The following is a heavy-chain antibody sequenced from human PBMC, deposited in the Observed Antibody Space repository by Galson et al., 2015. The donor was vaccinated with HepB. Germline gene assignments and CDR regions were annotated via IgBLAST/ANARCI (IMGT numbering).Heavy chain of an antibody. D-gene: IGHD5-24*01. CDR3: AEGGMATIGGPTFDS. J-gene: IGHJ4*02. Sequence: SVKVSCNASDYTFTRFCISRARQAPVQGLEWMGCGTVYNDKTDYAQKFQVRVTMTADTTPSSTNTAYMELMSLISDDTAVYYFAEGGMATIGGPTFDSWGQGTLVTVSS. CDR1: DYTFTRFC. CDR2: GTVYNDKT. V-gene: IGHV1-18*01.